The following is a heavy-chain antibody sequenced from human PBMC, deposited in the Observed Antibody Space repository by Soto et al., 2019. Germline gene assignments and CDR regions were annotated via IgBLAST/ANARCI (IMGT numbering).Heavy chain of an antibody. D-gene: IGHD5-12*01. V-gene: IGHV3-23*01. J-gene: IGHJ4*02. Sequence: GGFLRLSCAASGFTFSSYAMSWVRQAPGKGLEWVSAISGSGGSTYYADSVKGRFTISRDNSKNTLYLQMNSLRAEDTAVYYCAKGLDSGYDWVPFDYWGQGTLVTVSS. CDR3: AKGLDSGYDWVPFDY. CDR1: GFTFSSYA. CDR2: ISGSGGST.